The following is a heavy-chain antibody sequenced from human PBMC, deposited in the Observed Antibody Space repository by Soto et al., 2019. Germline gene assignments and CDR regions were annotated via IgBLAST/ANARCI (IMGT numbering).Heavy chain of an antibody. D-gene: IGHD3-22*01. V-gene: IGHV1-18*01. J-gene: IGHJ4*02. CDR1: GYTFTSYG. Sequence: QVQLVQSGAEVKKPGASVKVSCKASGYTFTSYGISWVRQAPGQGLEWMGWISGVNANTNYAQKIQGRVTMTTDTSTSTAYLELRSLRCDDTAVYYGARHRVYYDSSGYFYFVSWGQGTLVTVSS. CDR3: ARHRVYYDSSGYFYFVS. CDR2: ISGVNANT.